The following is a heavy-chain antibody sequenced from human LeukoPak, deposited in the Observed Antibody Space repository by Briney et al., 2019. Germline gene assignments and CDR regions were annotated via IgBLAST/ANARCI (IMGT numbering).Heavy chain of an antibody. V-gene: IGHV3-64*02. Sequence: PGGSLRLSCAASGFTLSSFSMHWVRQSPGRGLEYVSAINYKGGTTYYADSVKGRFTISRDNSKNTLYLQMASLRGEDMAVYYCARVGPETAFDYWDQGTLVTVSS. J-gene: IGHJ4*02. CDR2: INYKGGTT. CDR3: ARVGPETAFDY. CDR1: GFTLSSFS. D-gene: IGHD1-14*01.